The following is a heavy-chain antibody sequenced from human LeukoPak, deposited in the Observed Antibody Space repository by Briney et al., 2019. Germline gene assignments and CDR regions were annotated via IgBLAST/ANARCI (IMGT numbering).Heavy chain of an antibody. J-gene: IGHJ4*02. CDR3: ARGAITIFGVVIRRKSSFDY. D-gene: IGHD3-3*01. CDR2: ISSSSSSI. V-gene: IGHV3-11*01. Sequence: PGGSLRLSCAASGFTFSDYYMTWIRQAPGKGLEWVSYISSSSSSIYYADSVKGRFTISRDNAKNSLYLQMNSLRAEDTAVYYYARGAITIFGVVIRRKSSFDYWGQGTLVTVSS. CDR1: GFTFSDYY.